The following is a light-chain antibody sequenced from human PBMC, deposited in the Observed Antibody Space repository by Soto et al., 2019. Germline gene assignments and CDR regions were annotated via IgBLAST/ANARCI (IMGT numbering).Light chain of an antibody. Sequence: EIVLTQSPATLSFSPGERATLSCRASQSVSSYLGWYQQKPGQAPRLLIYDASNRAPGIPARFSGSGSGTDFTLTISSLEPEDFAVYYCQHRTNWPPTFGQGTRLEIK. CDR2: DAS. V-gene: IGKV3-11*01. CDR1: QSVSSY. CDR3: QHRTNWPPT. J-gene: IGKJ5*01.